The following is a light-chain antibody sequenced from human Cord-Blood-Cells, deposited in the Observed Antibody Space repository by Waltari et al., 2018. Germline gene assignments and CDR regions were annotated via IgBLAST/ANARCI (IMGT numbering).Light chain of an antibody. Sequence: DIQMTQSPSSLSASVVDRVTLTCRASQSISSYLTWYQQKPGKAPKLLCYAASSLQSGVTSWFSDIGAGTDFTFTIGSLQPEDLATYYCQQSYSTPLPFGGGTKVEIK. CDR3: QQSYSTPLP. J-gene: IGKJ4*01. CDR1: QSISSY. CDR2: AAS. V-gene: IGKV1-39*01.